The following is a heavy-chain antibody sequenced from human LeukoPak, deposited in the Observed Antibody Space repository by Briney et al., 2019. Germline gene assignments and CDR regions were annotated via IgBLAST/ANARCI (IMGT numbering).Heavy chain of an antibody. CDR2: ICGSVSGSGDCT. J-gene: IGHJ4*02. CDR1: GFSFGSYA. D-gene: IGHD1-26*01. V-gene: IGHV3-23*01. CDR3: ARDGRPLDGSYFNYFDY. Sequence: PGGSLRLSCAASGFSFGSYAMSWVRQAAGKGLEWVSEICGSVSGSGDCTHYADSVKGRFTISRDNSKNTLYLQMNSLRAEGTAVYYCARDGRPLDGSYFNYFDYWGQGTLVTVSS.